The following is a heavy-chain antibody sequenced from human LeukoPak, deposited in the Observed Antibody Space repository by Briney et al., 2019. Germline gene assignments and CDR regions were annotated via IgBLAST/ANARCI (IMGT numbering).Heavy chain of an antibody. D-gene: IGHD2-2*01. CDR1: GFTFSSYW. V-gene: IGHV3-7*03. J-gene: IGHJ4*02. Sequence: GGSLRLSCAASGFTFSSYWMSWARQAPGKGLEWVANIKQDGSEKYYVDSVKGRFTISRDNAKNSLYLQMNSLRAEDTAVYYCARDGGEYQLLGVFDYWGQGTLVTVSS. CDR3: ARDGGEYQLLGVFDY. CDR2: IKQDGSEK.